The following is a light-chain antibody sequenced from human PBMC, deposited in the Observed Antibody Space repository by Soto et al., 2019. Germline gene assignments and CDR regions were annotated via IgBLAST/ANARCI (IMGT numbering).Light chain of an antibody. J-gene: IGKJ4*01. V-gene: IGKV1-33*01. CDR3: QQYDDRPLT. CDR2: AAS. CDR1: QSISSY. Sequence: DIQMTQSPSSLSASVGDRVTITCRASQSISSYLNWYQQKPGKAPKLLIYAASSLQSGVPSRFSGSGSGTHFAFTISSLQPEDIATYYCQQYDDRPLTFGGGTKVDIK.